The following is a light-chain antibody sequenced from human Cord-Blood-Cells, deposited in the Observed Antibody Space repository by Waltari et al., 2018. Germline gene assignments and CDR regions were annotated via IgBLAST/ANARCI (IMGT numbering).Light chain of an antibody. CDR1: SRDVRSYNL. CDR2: EGS. J-gene: IGLJ2*01. CDR3: CSYAGSSTHVV. Sequence: QSALTQPASVSGSPGQSITLSCPGTSRDVRSYNLVSWYQQHPGKAPQLMIYEGSKRPSGVSNRFSGSKSGNTASLTISGLQAEDEADYYCCSYAGSSTHVVFGGGTKLTVL. V-gene: IGLV2-23*01.